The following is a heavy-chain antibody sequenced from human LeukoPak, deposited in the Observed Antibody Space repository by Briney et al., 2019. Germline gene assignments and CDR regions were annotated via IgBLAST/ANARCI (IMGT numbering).Heavy chain of an antibody. CDR2: ISGSGGST. Sequence: PGGSLRLSRAASGFTFSSYAMSWVRQAPGKGLEWVSAISGSGGSTYYADSVKGRFTISRDNSKNTLYLQMNSLRAEDTAVYYCAKHERWLQFYYYYYYMDVWGKGTMVTVSS. J-gene: IGHJ6*03. CDR1: GFTFSSYA. CDR3: AKHERWLQFYYYYYYMDV. D-gene: IGHD5-24*01. V-gene: IGHV3-23*01.